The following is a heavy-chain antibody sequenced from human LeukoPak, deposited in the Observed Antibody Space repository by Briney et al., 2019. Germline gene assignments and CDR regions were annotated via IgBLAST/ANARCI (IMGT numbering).Heavy chain of an antibody. CDR2: IYASGST. V-gene: IGHV4-4*07. J-gene: IGHJ5*02. CDR3: ARKALPGNWFDP. Sequence: SETLSLTCTVSGDSISSSYRSCIRQRAGTGLEWIGRIYASGSTNYNPSRKSRVTMSLDTSKNQFSLNLSSVTAADTAVYYCARKALPGNWFDPWGQGTLVTVSS. CDR1: GDSISSSY.